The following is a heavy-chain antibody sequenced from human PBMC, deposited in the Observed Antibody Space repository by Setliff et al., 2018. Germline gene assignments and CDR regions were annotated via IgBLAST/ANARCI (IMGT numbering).Heavy chain of an antibody. Sequence: SETLSLTCNVSGGSISSYSWSWIRQAPGKGLEWIGYLYYSGNTNYNPSLKSRVTISGDTSQNYFSLKLSSVTAADTAVYYCARGSYYDSSGYSPDFFDYWGQGTLVTVSS. CDR3: ARGSYYDSSGYSPDFFDY. D-gene: IGHD3-22*01. CDR2: LYYSGNT. CDR1: GGSISSYS. V-gene: IGHV4-59*08. J-gene: IGHJ4*02.